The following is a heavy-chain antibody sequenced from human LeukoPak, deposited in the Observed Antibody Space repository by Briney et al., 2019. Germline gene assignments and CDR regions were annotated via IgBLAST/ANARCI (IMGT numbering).Heavy chain of an antibody. J-gene: IGHJ3*02. CDR3: ARDQRWGPLDAFDI. V-gene: IGHV4-61*02. D-gene: IGHD1-26*01. CDR2: IYTSVST. CDR1: GGSLSSGSYY. Sequence: SETLSLTCTVSGGSLSSGSYYWSWIRQPAGKGLEWIGRIYTSVSTNYNPSLKSRVTISVDTSKNQFSLKLSSVTAADTAVYYCARDQRWGPLDAFDIWGQGTMVTVSS.